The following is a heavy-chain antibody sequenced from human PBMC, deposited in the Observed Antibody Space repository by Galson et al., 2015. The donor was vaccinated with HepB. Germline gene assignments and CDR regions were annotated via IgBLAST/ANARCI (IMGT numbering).Heavy chain of an antibody. CDR3: ARVNWELGPWHMDV. V-gene: IGHV3-7*01. CDR1: GFTLTNYR. J-gene: IGHJ6*03. D-gene: IGHD1-26*01. CDR2: IKQDESEK. Sequence: SLRLSCAASGFTLTNYRMSWVRQAPGKGLEWVANIKQDESEKYYANSVKGRFTISRDNATNSLYLLMNSLRGEDTAVYYCARVNWELGPWHMDVWGRGTTVTVSS.